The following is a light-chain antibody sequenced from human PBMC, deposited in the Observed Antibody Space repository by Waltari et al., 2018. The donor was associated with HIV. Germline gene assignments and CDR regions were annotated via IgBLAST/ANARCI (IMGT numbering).Light chain of an antibody. CDR3: KSYAGSNNPHV. Sequence: QSALTQPPSASGSPGQSVTISCTGPTSDVGGYRYVSWYQHHPGKAPKLIIYDVSKRPSGVPDRFSGSKSGNTASLTVSGLQADDEADYYCKSYAGSNNPHVFGTGTKVTVL. CDR1: TSDVGGYRY. V-gene: IGLV2-8*01. CDR2: DVS. J-gene: IGLJ1*01.